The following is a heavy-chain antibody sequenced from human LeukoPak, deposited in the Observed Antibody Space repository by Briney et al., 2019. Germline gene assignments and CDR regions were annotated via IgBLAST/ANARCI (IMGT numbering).Heavy chain of an antibody. Sequence: GGSLRLSCATSGFIFSHYAMHWVRQAPGKGLEWVAVIWSDSTNKYYSDAVKGRFAISRDDPSKMVYLQMNSLRVEDTAVYYCAKDIQRGFDYTNSLDYWGQGILVTVSS. D-gene: IGHD4-11*01. CDR1: GFIFSHYA. V-gene: IGHV3-33*06. CDR3: AKDIQRGFDYTNSLDY. CDR2: IWSDSTNK. J-gene: IGHJ4*02.